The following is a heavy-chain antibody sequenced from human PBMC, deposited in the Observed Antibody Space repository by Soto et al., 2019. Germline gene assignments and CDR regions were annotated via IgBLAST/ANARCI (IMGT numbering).Heavy chain of an antibody. CDR2: IYHTGNA. Sequence: SETLSLTCTVSGGTISNSRFYWAWIRQPPGEGLEWIGSIYHTGNAYYNPSLKSRVTISVDTSKNQFSLKLTSVTAADAALYYCARDFFDSSDYTTNWFDPWGQGTLVTVSS. D-gene: IGHD3-22*01. CDR3: ARDFFDSSDYTTNWFDP. V-gene: IGHV4-39*01. J-gene: IGHJ5*02. CDR1: GGTISNSRFY.